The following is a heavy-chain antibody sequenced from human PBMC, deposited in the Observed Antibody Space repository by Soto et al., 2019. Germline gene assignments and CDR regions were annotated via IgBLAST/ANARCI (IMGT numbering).Heavy chain of an antibody. V-gene: IGHV5-51*01. CDR2: IYPGDSDT. D-gene: IGHD6-13*01. Sequence: GESLKISGKGSGYSFTSYWIGWVRQMPGKGLEWMGIIYPGDSDTRYSPSFQGQVTISADKSISTAYLQWSSLKASDTAMYYCARHPQRIAAAGRRGGYYYGMDVWGQGTTVTV. J-gene: IGHJ6*02. CDR1: GYSFTSYW. CDR3: ARHPQRIAAAGRRGGYYYGMDV.